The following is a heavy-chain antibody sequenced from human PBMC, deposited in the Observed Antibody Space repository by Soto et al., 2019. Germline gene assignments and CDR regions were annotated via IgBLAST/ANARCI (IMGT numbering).Heavy chain of an antibody. Sequence: GASVKVSCKASGCTFSSYAISWVRQAPGQGREWMGGITPIFGTANYAQKFQGRVTITADESTSTAYMELSSLRSEDTAVYYCARDFGIAVAGTIYFTFEYWGQGTLVSVSS. J-gene: IGHJ4*02. CDR1: GCTFSSYA. D-gene: IGHD6-19*01. CDR2: ITPIFGTA. CDR3: ARDFGIAVAGTIYFTFEY. V-gene: IGHV1-69*13.